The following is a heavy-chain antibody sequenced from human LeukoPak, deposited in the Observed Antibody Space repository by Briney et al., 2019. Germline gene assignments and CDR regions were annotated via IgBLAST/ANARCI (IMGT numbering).Heavy chain of an antibody. CDR1: GGSISSYY. D-gene: IGHD6-6*01. Sequence: SETLSLTCTVSGGSISSYYWSWIRQPPGKGLEWIGYIYYSGSTNYNPSLKSRVTISVDTSKNQFSLKLSSVTAADTAVYYCARSGVGVLWYSSSSPFDYWGQGTLVTVSS. CDR2: IYYSGST. CDR3: ARSGVGVLWYSSSSPFDY. V-gene: IGHV4-59*01. J-gene: IGHJ4*02.